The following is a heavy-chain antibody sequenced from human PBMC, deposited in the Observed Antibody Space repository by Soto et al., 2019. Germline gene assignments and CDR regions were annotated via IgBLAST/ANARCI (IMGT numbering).Heavy chain of an antibody. CDR1: GGSFSGYY. V-gene: IGHV4-34*01. J-gene: IGHJ4*02. CDR3: ATVLTPLIVTATYYFDY. D-gene: IGHD2-21*02. CDR2: INHFGST. Sequence: PSETLSLTCAVYGGSFSGYYWSWFRQPPGKGLEWIGQINHFGSTNYNPSLKSRVSISSDTSKNQFSLKLTSVTAADTAVYYCATVLTPLIVTATYYFDYWGQGALVTVS.